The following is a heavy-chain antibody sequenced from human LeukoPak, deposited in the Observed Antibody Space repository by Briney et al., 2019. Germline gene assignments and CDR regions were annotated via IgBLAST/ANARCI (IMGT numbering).Heavy chain of an antibody. Sequence: PSETLSLTCTVSGGSISSYYWSWIRQPPGKGLEWIGYIYYSGSTNYKPSLKSRVTISVDTSRNQFSLKLRSVNADDTAVYYCARAGQYQLLWRRDFGWFDPWGQGTLVTVSS. CDR1: GGSISSYY. CDR3: ARAGQYQLLWRRDFGWFDP. J-gene: IGHJ5*02. V-gene: IGHV4-59*01. CDR2: IYYSGST. D-gene: IGHD2-2*01.